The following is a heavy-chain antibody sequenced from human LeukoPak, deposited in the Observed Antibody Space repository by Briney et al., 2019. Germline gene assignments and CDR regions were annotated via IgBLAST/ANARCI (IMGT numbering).Heavy chain of an antibody. D-gene: IGHD3-10*01. J-gene: IGHJ4*02. Sequence: SETLSLTCAVSGASISSYYLSWIRQSAGKGLEWIGGLYPTGNTKYNPSRGGRVTVSGATSKNQFSLRLSSVTAADTAFYYCVREIEHFGIDYWGQGALVSVSS. V-gene: IGHV4-4*07. CDR1: GASISSYY. CDR3: VREIEHFGIDY. CDR2: LYPTGNT.